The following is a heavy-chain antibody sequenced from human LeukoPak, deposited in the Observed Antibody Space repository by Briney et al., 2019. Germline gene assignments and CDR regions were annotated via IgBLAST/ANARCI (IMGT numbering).Heavy chain of an antibody. J-gene: IGHJ4*02. CDR3: TTESIAVANDY. D-gene: IGHD6-19*01. CDR1: GFTFSSYS. Sequence: GGSLRLSCAASGFTFSSYSMNWVRQAPGKGLEWVGRIKSKTDGGTTDYAAPVKGRFTISRDDSKNTLYLQMNSLKTEDTAVYYCTTESIAVANDYWGQGTLVTVSS. V-gene: IGHV3-15*01. CDR2: IKSKTDGGTT.